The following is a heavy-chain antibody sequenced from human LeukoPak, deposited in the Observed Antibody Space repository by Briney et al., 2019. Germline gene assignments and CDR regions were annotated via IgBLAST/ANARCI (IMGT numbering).Heavy chain of an antibody. J-gene: IGHJ4*02. V-gene: IGHV4-39*06. Sequence: SETLSLTCTVSGGSISSSSYYWGWIRQPPGKGLEWIGSIYYSGSTYYNPSLKSRVTISVDTSKNQFPLKLSSVTAADTAVYYCAREREGGLGYCSGGSCYPKRFFDYWGQGTLVTVSS. CDR1: GGSISSSSYY. CDR2: IYYSGST. D-gene: IGHD2-15*01. CDR3: AREREGGLGYCSGGSCYPKRFFDY.